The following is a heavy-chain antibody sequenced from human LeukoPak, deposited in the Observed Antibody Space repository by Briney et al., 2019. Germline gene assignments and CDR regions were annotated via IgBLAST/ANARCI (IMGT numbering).Heavy chain of an antibody. J-gene: IGHJ1*01. CDR1: GFTFSSYA. V-gene: IGHV3-23*01. CDR2: ISGSGGST. D-gene: IGHD3-3*02. Sequence: PGGSLRLSCAASGFTFSSYAMSWVRQAPGKGLEWVSAISGSGGSTYYADSVKGRFTISRDNSKNTLYLQMNSLRAEDTAVYYCAKDLIFGVVIPPWKYFQHWGQGILVTVSS. CDR3: AKDLIFGVVIPPWKYFQH.